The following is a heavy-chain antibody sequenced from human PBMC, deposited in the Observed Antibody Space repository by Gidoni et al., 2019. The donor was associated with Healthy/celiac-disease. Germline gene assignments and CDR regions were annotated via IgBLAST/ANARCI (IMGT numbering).Heavy chain of an antibody. CDR2: ISSSSSTI. CDR1: GFTFSSYS. CDR3: ARQYSGSYYYYFDY. J-gene: IGHJ4*02. Sequence: EVQLVESGGGLVQPGGSLRLSCAASGFTFSSYSMNWVRQAPGKGLGWVSYISSSSSTIYYADSVKGRFTSSRDNAKNSLYLQMNSLRDEDTAVYYCARQYSGSYYYYFDYWGQGTLVTVSS. V-gene: IGHV3-48*02. D-gene: IGHD1-26*01.